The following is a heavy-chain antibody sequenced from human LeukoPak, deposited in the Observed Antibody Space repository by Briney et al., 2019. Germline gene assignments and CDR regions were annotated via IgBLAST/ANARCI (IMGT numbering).Heavy chain of an antibody. Sequence: VQPGGPLLLSCAASEFTFSGYWMDWVRPAPGKGPEWVANKNQDGSEKHYVDSVKGRFTISRDNAKNSLFLQMNSLRVEDTAVFYCARDGFVGAADYWGQGTLVTVSS. CDR3: ARDGFVGAADY. D-gene: IGHD6-13*01. V-gene: IGHV3-7*01. CDR1: EFTFSGYW. CDR2: KNQDGSEK. J-gene: IGHJ4*02.